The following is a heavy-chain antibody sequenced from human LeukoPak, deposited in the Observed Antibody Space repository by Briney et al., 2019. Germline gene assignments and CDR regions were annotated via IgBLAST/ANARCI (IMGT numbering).Heavy chain of an antibody. Sequence: ASVKVSCKASGYTFTSYDINWVRQATGQGLEWMGWMNPNSGNTGYAQKFQGRVTMTRNTSISTAYMELRSLRSDDTAVYYCARARTDYYDSSGSDYWGQGTLVTVSS. D-gene: IGHD3-22*01. J-gene: IGHJ4*02. CDR3: ARARTDYYDSSGSDY. CDR1: GYTFTSYD. V-gene: IGHV1-8*01. CDR2: MNPNSGNT.